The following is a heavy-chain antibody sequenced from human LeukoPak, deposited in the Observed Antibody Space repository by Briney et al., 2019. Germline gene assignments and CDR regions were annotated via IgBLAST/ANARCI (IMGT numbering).Heavy chain of an antibody. CDR3: ALEGSYGLTEYFQH. CDR1: GGSFSGYY. V-gene: IGHV4-34*01. D-gene: IGHD5-18*01. CDR2: INHSGST. Sequence: SETLSLTCGVYGGSFSGYYWSWIRQPPGKGLEWIGEINHSGSTNYNPSLKSRVTISVDTSKNQFSLKLSSVTAADTAVYYCALEGSYGLTEYFQHWGQGTLVTVSS. J-gene: IGHJ1*01.